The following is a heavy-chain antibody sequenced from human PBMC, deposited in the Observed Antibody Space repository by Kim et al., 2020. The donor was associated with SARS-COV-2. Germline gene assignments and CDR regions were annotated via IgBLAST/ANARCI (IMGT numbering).Heavy chain of an antibody. CDR2: FSSDDIT. D-gene: IGHD5-12*01. CDR1: GFAFSSYG. J-gene: IGHJ4*02. Sequence: GGSLRLSCAASGFAFSSYGMTWVRQAPGKGLEWVSSFSSDDITYYADSVKGRFTISRDNSKNMLYLQMNSLRAEDTAVYYCGDYLGRGGHFPSWAQGT. V-gene: IGHV3-23*01. CDR3: GDYLGRGGHFPS.